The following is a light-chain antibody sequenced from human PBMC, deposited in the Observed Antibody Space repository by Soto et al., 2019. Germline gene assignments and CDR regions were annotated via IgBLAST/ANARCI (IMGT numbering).Light chain of an antibody. Sequence: EIVLTQSPGTLSLFPGERATLSCRASQSVSSSYLAWYQQKPGQAPRLLIYGASSRATGIPDRFSGSGSGTDFTLTISSLEPEDFAVYVCQQYGSSPQTFGQGTKVEIK. J-gene: IGKJ1*01. CDR1: QSVSSSY. CDR2: GAS. CDR3: QQYGSSPQT. V-gene: IGKV3-20*01.